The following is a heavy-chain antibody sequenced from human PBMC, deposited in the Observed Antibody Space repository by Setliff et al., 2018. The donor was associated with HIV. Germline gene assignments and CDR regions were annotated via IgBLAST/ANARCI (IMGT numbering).Heavy chain of an antibody. CDR1: GYTVTELS. Sequence: ASVKVSCKVSGYTVTELSINWVRQAPGKGPEWMGGFDPEDNKIVYAQKFQGRVTTTEDTSTDTAYTELSSLRPEDTAVYYCATRIRDGHRGYGYFDFWGQGTLVTVS. V-gene: IGHV1-24*01. J-gene: IGHJ4*02. CDR3: ATRIRDGHRGYGYFDF. CDR2: FDPEDNKI. D-gene: IGHD5-12*01.